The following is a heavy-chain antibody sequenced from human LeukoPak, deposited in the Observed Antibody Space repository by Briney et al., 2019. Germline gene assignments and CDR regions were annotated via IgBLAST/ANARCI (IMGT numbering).Heavy chain of an antibody. CDR2: INPSSGGT. CDR3: ARDWGVVVLSNWFDP. D-gene: IGHD3-22*01. V-gene: IGHV1-2*02. J-gene: IGHJ5*02. Sequence: ASVKVSCKASGYTFTDYYMHWVRQAPGQGLEWMGWINPSSGGTNYAQKFQGRVTMTRDTSISTAYMELSRLRSDDTAVYYCARDWGVVVLSNWFDPWGQGTLVTVSS. CDR1: GYTFTDYY.